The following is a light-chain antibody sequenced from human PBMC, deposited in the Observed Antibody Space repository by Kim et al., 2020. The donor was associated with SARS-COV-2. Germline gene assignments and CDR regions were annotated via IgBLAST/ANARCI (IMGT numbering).Light chain of an antibody. V-gene: IGKV3-20*01. CDR1: QAITNSY. CDR2: GAS. Sequence: SLSPGEGATLSCRASQAITNSYLAWYQQKPGQAPRLLIYGASSRATGIPNRFSGSGSGTDFTLTISRLEPEDFAVYYCQHYGNSPYTFGQGTKLEI. J-gene: IGKJ2*01. CDR3: QHYGNSPYT.